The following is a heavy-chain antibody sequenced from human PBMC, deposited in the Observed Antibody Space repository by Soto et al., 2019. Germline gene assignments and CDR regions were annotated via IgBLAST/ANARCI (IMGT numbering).Heavy chain of an antibody. CDR1: GGTFSSYA. CDR3: ARGDTAMVIGPTYYYYGVDV. Sequence: SVKVSCKASGGTFSSYAISWVRQAPGQGLEWMGGIIPIFGTANYAQKFQGRVTITADESTSTAYMELSSLRSEDTAVYYCARGDTAMVIGPTYYYYGVDVWGQGTTVTVSS. J-gene: IGHJ6*02. CDR2: IIPIFGTA. V-gene: IGHV1-69*13. D-gene: IGHD5-18*01.